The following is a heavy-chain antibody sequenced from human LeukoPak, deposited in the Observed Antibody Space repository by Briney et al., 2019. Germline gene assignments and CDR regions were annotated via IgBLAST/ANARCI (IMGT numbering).Heavy chain of an antibody. Sequence: SETLSLTCTVSSGSISSTSYYWGWIRQPPGMGLEWIGSMYYSGSTYYNPSLKSRVTISVDTSKSQFSLKLSSVTAADTAVYYCAREMRTPRGGFDYWDQGTLVTVSS. D-gene: IGHD3-10*01. J-gene: IGHJ4*02. V-gene: IGHV4-39*07. CDR2: MYYSGST. CDR3: AREMRTPRGGFDY. CDR1: SGSISSTSYY.